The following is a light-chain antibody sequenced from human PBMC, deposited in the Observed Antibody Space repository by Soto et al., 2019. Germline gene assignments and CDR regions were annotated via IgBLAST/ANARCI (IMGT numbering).Light chain of an antibody. Sequence: EIVLTQSPATLSLSPGERATLSCRASQSVSSYLAWYQQKPGQAPRLLIYDASNRATGIPARFSGSGSGPDFTLTISSLEPEVFAVYYCQQRSNWPPWTFGQGTKLEIK. CDR3: QQRSNWPPWT. V-gene: IGKV3-11*01. CDR1: QSVSSY. J-gene: IGKJ1*01. CDR2: DAS.